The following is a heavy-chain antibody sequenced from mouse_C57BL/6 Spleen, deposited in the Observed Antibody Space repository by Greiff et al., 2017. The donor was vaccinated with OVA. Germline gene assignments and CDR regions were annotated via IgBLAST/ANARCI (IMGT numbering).Heavy chain of an antibody. CDR3: ARTTVGGDYAMDY. J-gene: IGHJ4*01. CDR2: INPNNGGT. Sequence: VQLQQSGPELVKPGASVKISCKASGYTFTDYYMNWVKQSHGKSLEWIGDINPNNGGTSYNQKFKGKATLTVDKSSSTAYMELRSLTSEDSAVYYCARTTVGGDYAMDYWGQGTSVTVSS. CDR1: GYTFTDYY. V-gene: IGHV1-26*01. D-gene: IGHD1-1*01.